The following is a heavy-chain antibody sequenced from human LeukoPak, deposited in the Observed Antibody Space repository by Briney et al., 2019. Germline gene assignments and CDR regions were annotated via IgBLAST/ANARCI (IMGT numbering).Heavy chain of an antibody. CDR1: GFTFSRYS. CDR3: ARVWGLAVAGGEIDY. Sequence: GGSLRLSCAASGFTFSRYSMKWVRQAPGKGREWVSYFSSTGITIYYGDSDKGRFTITRDNAKNKPYLQMNSLRNEDTAVYYCARVWGLAVAGGEIDYWGQGPLVTVSS. V-gene: IGHV3-48*02. J-gene: IGHJ4*02. D-gene: IGHD6-13*01. CDR2: FSSTGITI.